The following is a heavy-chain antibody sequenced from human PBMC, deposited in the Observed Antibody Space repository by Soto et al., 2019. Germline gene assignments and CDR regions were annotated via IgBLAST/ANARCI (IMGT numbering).Heavy chain of an antibody. Sequence: KPSEILSLTCAVYGGSFSGHYWSWIRQPPGKGLEWIGEINHSGSTNSNPSLKSRVTISVDTSKNQFSLKLSSVTAADTAVYYCARGISMIVQVKRDAPGKYNFDSWGQGTLVTVS. CDR1: GGSFSGHY. CDR3: ARGISMIVQVKRDAPGKYNFDS. CDR2: INHSGST. J-gene: IGHJ4*02. V-gene: IGHV4-34*01. D-gene: IGHD3-22*01.